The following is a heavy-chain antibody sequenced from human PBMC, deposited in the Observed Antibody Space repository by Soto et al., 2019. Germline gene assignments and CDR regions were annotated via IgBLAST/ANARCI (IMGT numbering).Heavy chain of an antibody. CDR1: GFTFSSYA. V-gene: IGHV3-23*01. D-gene: IGHD6-6*01. Sequence: GGSLRLSCAASGFTFSSYAMNWGRQAPGKGLEWVSALRGGGGYAYYANSGKGRFRSSRDNSKKTLYRQMNSLRAEDTAVYYCAKGRRSSSLAYNYYDMDVWGQGTTVTVSS. CDR3: AKGRRSSSLAYNYYDMDV. J-gene: IGHJ6*02. CDR2: LRGGGGYA.